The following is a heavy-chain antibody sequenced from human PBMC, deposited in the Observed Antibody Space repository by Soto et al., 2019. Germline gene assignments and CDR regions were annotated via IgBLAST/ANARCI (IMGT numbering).Heavy chain of an antibody. CDR1: GYTFTRYV. CDR2: INAGNGNT. Sequence: QVQLVQSGAEVKKPGASVKVSCKASGYTFTRYVMHWVRQAPGQRLEWMGWINAGNGNTKYSQKFQGRVTITRDTSASTAYMELGSLRSEDTAVYYCARLHYDILTGSYSPFDYWGQGTLVTVSS. V-gene: IGHV1-3*01. D-gene: IGHD3-9*01. J-gene: IGHJ4*02. CDR3: ARLHYDILTGSYSPFDY.